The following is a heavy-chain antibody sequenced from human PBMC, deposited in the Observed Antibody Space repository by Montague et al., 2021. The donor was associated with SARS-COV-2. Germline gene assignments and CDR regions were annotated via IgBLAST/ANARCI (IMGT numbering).Heavy chain of an antibody. D-gene: IGHD6-19*01. V-gene: IGHV2-70*01. CDR2: IDWDDDK. CDR1: GFSLSTSGMC. Sequence: PALVKPTQTLTLTCTFSGFSLSTSGMCVSWIRQPPGKALVWLALIDWDDDKYYSTSLKTRLTISKDTSKNQVVLAMTNMDPVDTATYYCARISAWYSSGWSAFDYWGQGALVTVSS. J-gene: IGHJ4*02. CDR3: ARISAWYSSGWSAFDY.